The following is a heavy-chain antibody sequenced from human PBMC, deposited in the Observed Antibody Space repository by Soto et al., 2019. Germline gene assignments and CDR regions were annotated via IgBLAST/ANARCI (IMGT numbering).Heavy chain of an antibody. Sequence: QVQLVESGGGVVQPGRSLRLSCAASGFTFSSYGMHWVRQSPGKGLEWVAVISYDGSNKYYADSVKGRFTISRDNSKNTLYLQMNSLRDEDTAVYYCAKDQASVRRMRYYYCFMGVWGQGTTVTVSS. J-gene: IGHJ6*02. V-gene: IGHV3-30*18. D-gene: IGHD3-10*01. CDR3: AKDQASVRRMRYYYCFMGV. CDR2: ISYDGSNK. CDR1: GFTFSSYG.